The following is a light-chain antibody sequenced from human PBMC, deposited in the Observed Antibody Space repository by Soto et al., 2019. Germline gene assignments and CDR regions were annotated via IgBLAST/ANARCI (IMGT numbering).Light chain of an antibody. Sequence: EIEMTQSQATLSVSPGERATLSCRASQSVTNNLAWYQKKPGQAPRLLIYGASTRATGIPARFSGSGSGTEFTLTISSLQSEDFAFYYCQQYNNWWTFGQGTRVDIK. V-gene: IGKV3-15*01. CDR3: QQYNNWWT. CDR2: GAS. J-gene: IGKJ1*01. CDR1: QSVTNN.